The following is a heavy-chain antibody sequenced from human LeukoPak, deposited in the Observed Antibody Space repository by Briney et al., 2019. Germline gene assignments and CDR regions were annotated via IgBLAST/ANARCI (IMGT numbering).Heavy chain of an antibody. CDR1: GFTFSSYG. D-gene: IGHD6-13*01. J-gene: IGHJ4*02. Sequence: GGPLRLSCAASGFTFSSYGMHWVRQAPGKGLEWVAVIWYDGSNKYYADSVKGRFTISRDNSKNTLYLQMNSLRAEDTAVYYCARGSSSSPFDYWGQGTLVTVSS. CDR3: ARGSSSSPFDY. CDR2: IWYDGSNK. V-gene: IGHV3-33*01.